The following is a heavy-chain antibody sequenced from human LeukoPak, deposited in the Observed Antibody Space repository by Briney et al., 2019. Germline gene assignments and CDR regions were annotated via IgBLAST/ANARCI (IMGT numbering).Heavy chain of an antibody. CDR1: GYTFTSYG. Sequence: SVKVSCKASGYTFTSYGISWVRQAPGQGLEWMGGIIPIFGTANYAQKFQGRVTITADESTSTAYMELSSLRSDDTAVYYCAREVPYDTSVYYQPFDFWGQGTLVTVSS. J-gene: IGHJ4*02. CDR3: AREVPYDTSVYYQPFDF. D-gene: IGHD3-22*01. V-gene: IGHV1-69*13. CDR2: IIPIFGTA.